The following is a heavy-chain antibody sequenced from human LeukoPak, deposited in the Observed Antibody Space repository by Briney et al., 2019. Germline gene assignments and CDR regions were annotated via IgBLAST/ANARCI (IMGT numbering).Heavy chain of an antibody. CDR2: ISGSGGST. D-gene: IGHD3-10*01. CDR1: GFTFSSYA. CDR3: AKDGGLLWFGELIAWFDP. Sequence: PGGSLRLSCAASGFTFSSYAMSWVRQAPGKGLEWVSAISGSGGSTYYADSVKGRFTISRDNSKNTLYLQMNSLRAEDTAVYYCAKDGGLLWFGELIAWFDPWGQGTLVTVSS. J-gene: IGHJ5*02. V-gene: IGHV3-23*01.